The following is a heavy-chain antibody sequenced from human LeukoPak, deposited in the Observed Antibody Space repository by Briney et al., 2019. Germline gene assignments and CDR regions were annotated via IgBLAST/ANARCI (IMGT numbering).Heavy chain of an antibody. D-gene: IGHD6-19*01. CDR2: IFGSGGNP. J-gene: IGHJ4*02. Sequence: GGSLRLSCAASGFTFTSYAMYWVRQAPGKGLEWVSGIFGSGGNPHYADSVQGRFTISRDNYQNTVYLQMNSLRAEDTAVYYCAKTTTGYSSGRYPGWPVDYWGQGTLVAVSS. CDR3: AKTTTGYSSGRYPGWPVDY. V-gene: IGHV3-23*01. CDR1: GFTFTSYA.